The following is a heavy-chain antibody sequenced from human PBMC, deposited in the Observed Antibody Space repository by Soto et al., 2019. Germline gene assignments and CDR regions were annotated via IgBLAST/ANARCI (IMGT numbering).Heavy chain of an antibody. Sequence: QVQLVQSGAEVKKPGSSVKVSCKASGGTFSSYAISWVRQAPGQGLEWMGGIIPIFGTANYAQKFQGRVRITADESTSTAYMELSSLRSEDTAVYYWARVEAARPYYYYYYGMDVWGQGTTVTVSS. CDR2: IIPIFGTA. CDR3: ARVEAARPYYYYYYGMDV. D-gene: IGHD6-6*01. J-gene: IGHJ6*02. CDR1: GGTFSSYA. V-gene: IGHV1-69*12.